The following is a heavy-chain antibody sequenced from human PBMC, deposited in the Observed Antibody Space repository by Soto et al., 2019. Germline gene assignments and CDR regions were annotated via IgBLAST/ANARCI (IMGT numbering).Heavy chain of an antibody. J-gene: IGHJ6*02. CDR3: AKGRRITIFGVVVGYYGMDV. Sequence: SETLSLTCTVSGDSITSGTYYWAWIRQPPGKGLEWIASIYYNGNTVYNPSLSSRVTISADTAKNQFSLKLSSVTAADTAVYYCAKGRRITIFGVVVGYYGMDVWGQGTTVTVSS. CDR1: GDSITSGTYY. CDR2: IYYNGNT. D-gene: IGHD3-3*01. V-gene: IGHV4-39*01.